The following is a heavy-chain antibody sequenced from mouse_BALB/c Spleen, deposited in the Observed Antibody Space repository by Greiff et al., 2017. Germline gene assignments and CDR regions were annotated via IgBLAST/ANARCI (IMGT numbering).Heavy chain of an antibody. D-gene: IGHD2-10*02. CDR3: ARGGGYGNYGWYFDV. CDR2: IYPGDGDT. V-gene: IGHV1-80*01. Sequence: QVQLQQSGAELVRPGSSVKISCKASGYAFSSYWMNWVKQRPGQGLEWTGQIYPGDGDTNYNGKFKGKATLTADKSSSTAYMQLSSLTSEDSAVYFCARGGGYGNYGWYFDVWGAGTTVTVSS. CDR1: GYAFSSYW. J-gene: IGHJ1*01.